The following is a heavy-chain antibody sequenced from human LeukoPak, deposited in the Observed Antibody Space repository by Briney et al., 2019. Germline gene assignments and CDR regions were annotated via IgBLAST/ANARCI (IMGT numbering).Heavy chain of an antibody. V-gene: IGHV4-59*01. D-gene: IGHD5-18*01. Sequence: PSETLSLTCTVSGGSSGSYYWTWIRQAPGKRLEWIGFISDSGNTDYNPSLKSRVTISLDTSENQFSLRLTSVTAADAAVYYCARGYGDYYYYMDVWGKGPTVTVSS. CDR3: ARGYGDYYYYMDV. J-gene: IGHJ6*03. CDR2: ISDSGNT. CDR1: GGSSGSYY.